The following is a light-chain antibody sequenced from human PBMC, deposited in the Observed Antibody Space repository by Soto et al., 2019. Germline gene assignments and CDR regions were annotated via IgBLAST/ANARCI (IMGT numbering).Light chain of an antibody. Sequence: QSVLTQPPSVSGAPGQRVTISCTGSSSNIGAGYDVHWYQQFPGAAPKLLIYGDTHRPSGVPDRFSGSKSATSASLVITGLQAEDEADYYCQSYDTSLRGWLFGGGTKLTVL. CDR2: GDT. CDR1: SSNIGAGYD. V-gene: IGLV1-40*01. J-gene: IGLJ3*02. CDR3: QSYDTSLRGWL.